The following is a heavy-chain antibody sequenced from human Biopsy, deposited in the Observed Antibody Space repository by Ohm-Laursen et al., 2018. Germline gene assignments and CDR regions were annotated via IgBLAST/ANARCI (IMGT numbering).Heavy chain of an antibody. CDR2: IYPGGST. D-gene: IGHD3-22*01. Sequence: PSQTLSLTCHVSGGDINNYYWSWIRQPAGKGLEWIGRIYPGGSTNYNPSLKSRVTMSVDTSKKQLSLRLRSVTAADTAMYYCASVVLGPTNDAFDLWGQGTMVAVSS. CDR1: GGDINNYY. V-gene: IGHV4-4*07. J-gene: IGHJ3*01. CDR3: ASVVLGPTNDAFDL.